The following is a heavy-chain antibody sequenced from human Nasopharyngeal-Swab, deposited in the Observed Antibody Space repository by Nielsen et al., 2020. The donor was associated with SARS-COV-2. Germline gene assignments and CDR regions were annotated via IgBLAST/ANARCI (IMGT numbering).Heavy chain of an antibody. J-gene: IGHJ4*02. CDR1: GGSFSGYY. D-gene: IGHD3-3*01. CDR3: ARGRGYYDFRSGYYLADS. V-gene: IGHV4-34*01. CDR2: INHSGSA. Sequence: SETLSLTCAVYGGSFSGYYWSWIRQPTGKGLEWIGEINHSGSANYNPSLKSRVTISVGTSKKHFSLQLSSVTAADTAVYFCARGRGYYDFRSGYYLADSWGQGTLVTVSS.